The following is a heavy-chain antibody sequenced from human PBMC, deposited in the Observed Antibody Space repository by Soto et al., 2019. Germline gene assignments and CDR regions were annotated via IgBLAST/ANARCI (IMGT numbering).Heavy chain of an antibody. CDR1: GFTFSSYA. CDR2: ISGSGGST. Sequence: GGSLRLSCAASGFTFSSYAMSWVRQAPGKGLEWVSAISGSGGSTYYADSVKGRFTISRDNSKNTPNLQMNSMRAEDTAVYYCAKGDAYYYYYYMDVWGKGTTVTVSS. CDR3: AKGDAYYYYYYMDV. V-gene: IGHV3-23*01. J-gene: IGHJ6*03.